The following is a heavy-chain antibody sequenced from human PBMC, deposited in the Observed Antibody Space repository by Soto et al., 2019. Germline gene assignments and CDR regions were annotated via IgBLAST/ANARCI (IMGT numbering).Heavy chain of an antibody. D-gene: IGHD3-22*01. CDR1: GFTFSNAW. CDR2: IKSKTDGGTT. J-gene: IGHJ4*02. Sequence: PGGSLRLSCAASGFTFSNAWMNWVRQAPGKGLEWVGRIKSKTDGGTTDYNAPVKGRFTISRDDSKNTLYLQMNSLKTEDTAVYYCSTDLYYYDSSGGIQYYFDYWGQGTLVTVSS. CDR3: STDLYYYDSSGGIQYYFDY. V-gene: IGHV3-15*07.